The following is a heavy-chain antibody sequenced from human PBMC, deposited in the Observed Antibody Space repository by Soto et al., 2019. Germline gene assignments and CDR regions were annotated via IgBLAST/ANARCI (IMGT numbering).Heavy chain of an antibody. D-gene: IGHD3-10*01. CDR2: IYWDDDK. J-gene: IGHJ6*02. CDR3: AHSRVVRGVPFYYYYGRDV. V-gene: IGHV2-5*02. CDR1: GFSLSTSGVG. Sequence: QITLKESGPTLVKPTQTLTLTCTFSGFSLSTSGVGVGWIRQPPGKALEWLALIYWDDDKRYSPSLKSRLTITKDTSNNPVVLTMTNMDPVDTATYCCAHSRVVRGVPFYYYYGRDVWGQGTTVTVSS.